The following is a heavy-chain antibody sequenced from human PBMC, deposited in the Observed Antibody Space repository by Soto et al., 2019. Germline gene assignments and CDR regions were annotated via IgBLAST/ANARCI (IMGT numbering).Heavy chain of an antibody. Sequence: SETLSLTWTVSGGSISSYYWSWIRQPPGKGLEWIGYIYYSGSTNSNPSLKSRVTISVDTSKNQFSLKLSSVTAADTAVYYCARDSKRGYSGYDKLDYWGQGTLVTVSS. V-gene: IGHV4-59*01. J-gene: IGHJ4*02. CDR3: ARDSKRGYSGYDKLDY. CDR2: IYYSGST. D-gene: IGHD5-12*01. CDR1: GGSISSYY.